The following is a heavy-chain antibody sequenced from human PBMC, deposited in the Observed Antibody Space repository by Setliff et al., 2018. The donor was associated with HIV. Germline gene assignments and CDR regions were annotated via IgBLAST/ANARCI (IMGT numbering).Heavy chain of an antibody. CDR1: GYTFTGYY. CDR3: AREAVDDYARYFDY. V-gene: IGHV1-2*02. D-gene: IGHD4-17*01. Sequence: GASVKVSCKASGYTFTGYYMHWVRQAPGQGLEWMGWINPNSGGTNYAQKFQGRVTMTRDTSISTAYMELSRLRSDDTAVYYCAREAVDDYARYFDYWGQGSLVTVSS. J-gene: IGHJ4*02. CDR2: INPNSGGT.